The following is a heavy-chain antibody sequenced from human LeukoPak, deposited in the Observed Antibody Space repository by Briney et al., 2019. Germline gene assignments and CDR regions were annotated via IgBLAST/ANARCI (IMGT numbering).Heavy chain of an antibody. Sequence: ETLSLTCAVYGGSFSGYYWSWIRQAPGKGLEWVGRIKSKTDGGTTDYAAPVKGRFTISRDDSKNTLYLQMNSLKTEDTAVYYCTTDQVVAASFDYWGQGTLVTVSS. CDR2: IKSKTDGGTT. D-gene: IGHD2-15*01. CDR3: TTDQVVAASFDY. CDR1: GGSFSGYY. V-gene: IGHV3-15*01. J-gene: IGHJ4*02.